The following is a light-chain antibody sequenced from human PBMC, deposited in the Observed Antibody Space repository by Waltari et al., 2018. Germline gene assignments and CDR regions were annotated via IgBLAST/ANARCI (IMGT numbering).Light chain of an antibody. CDR2: AAS. J-gene: IGKJ2*02. CDR3: QQPGT. V-gene: IGKV1-9*01. CDR1: QGISSY. Sequence: DIQLTQSPSFLSASVADRVTITCRASQGISSYLAWYQQKPGKAPKLLIYAASTLQSGVPSRFSGSGSGTEFTLTISSLQPEDFATYYCQQPGTFGQGTKLEIK.